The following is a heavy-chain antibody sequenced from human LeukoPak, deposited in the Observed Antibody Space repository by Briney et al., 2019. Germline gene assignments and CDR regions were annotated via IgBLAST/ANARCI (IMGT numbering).Heavy chain of an antibody. Sequence: PSETLSLTCAVSGYSISSGYYWGWIRQPPGKGLEWIGSIYHSGSTYYNPSLKSRVTISVDTSKNQFSLKLSSVTAADTAVYYCASSSIAARRYYYYYYMDVWGKGTTVTVSS. CDR2: IYHSGST. D-gene: IGHD6-6*01. V-gene: IGHV4-38-2*01. CDR3: ASSSIAARRYYYYYYMDV. J-gene: IGHJ6*03. CDR1: GYSISSGYY.